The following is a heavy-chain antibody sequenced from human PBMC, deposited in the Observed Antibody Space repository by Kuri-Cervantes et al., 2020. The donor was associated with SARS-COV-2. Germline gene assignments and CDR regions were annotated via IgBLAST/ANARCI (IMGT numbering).Heavy chain of an antibody. Sequence: ASVKVSCKASGYTFTSYDINWVRQATGQGLEWMGWMNPNSGNTGYAQKFQGRVTITADESTSTAYMELSSLRSEDTAVYYCANSQAVGAVDPFDIWGQGTMVTVSS. CDR1: GYTFTSYD. V-gene: IGHV1-8*01. D-gene: IGHD1-26*01. CDR3: ANSQAVGAVDPFDI. J-gene: IGHJ3*02. CDR2: MNPNSGNT.